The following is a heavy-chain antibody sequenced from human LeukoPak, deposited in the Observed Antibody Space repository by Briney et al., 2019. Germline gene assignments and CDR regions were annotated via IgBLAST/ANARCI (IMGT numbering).Heavy chain of an antibody. CDR3: ARELPRSYFGPFDY. CDR2: ISPGGTHA. CDR1: GFTFSSFS. J-gene: IGHJ4*02. Sequence: GGSLRLSCAASGFTFSSFSMNWVRQAPEKGLEWVSGISPGGTHADYADSVKGRFTISRDNSKNTVYLQMSSLRVEDTAIYYCARELPRSYFGPFDYWGQGALVTVSS. V-gene: IGHV3-23*01. D-gene: IGHD2/OR15-2a*01.